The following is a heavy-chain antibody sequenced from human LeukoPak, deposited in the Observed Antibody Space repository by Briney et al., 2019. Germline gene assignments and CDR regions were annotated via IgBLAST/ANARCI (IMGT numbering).Heavy chain of an antibody. J-gene: IGHJ4*02. CDR3: AKDRRPNSYSSSWLDY. CDR1: GYTFTSYG. V-gene: IGHV1-18*01. D-gene: IGHD6-13*01. CDR2: ISAYNGYT. Sequence: ASVKVSCKASGYTFTSYGISWVRQAPGQGLEWMGWISAYNGYTHYAQKFQGRVTMTTDTSTNTVYMELRSLRAEDTAVYYCAKDRRPNSYSSSWLDYWGQGTLITVSS.